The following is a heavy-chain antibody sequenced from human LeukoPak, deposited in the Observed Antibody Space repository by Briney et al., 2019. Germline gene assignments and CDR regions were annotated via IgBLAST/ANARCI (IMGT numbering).Heavy chain of an antibody. D-gene: IGHD3-10*01. V-gene: IGHV3-23*01. CDR2: ISGSGGST. CDR1: GFTFSSYA. Sequence: GGSLRLSCAASGFTFSSYAMSWVRQAPGKGLEWVSAISGSGGSTYYADSVKGRFTISRDNSKNTLYLQMNSPRAEDTAVYYCAKIPYGSGSYSPWYYFDYWGQGTLVTVSS. J-gene: IGHJ4*02. CDR3: AKIPYGSGSYSPWYYFDY.